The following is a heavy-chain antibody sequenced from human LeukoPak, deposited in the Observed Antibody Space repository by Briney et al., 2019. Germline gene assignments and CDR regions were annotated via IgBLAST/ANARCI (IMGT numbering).Heavy chain of an antibody. CDR3: AKAMGSVSWAFDS. V-gene: IGHV3-30*18. CDR1: GFTFSSYW. Sequence: PGGSLRLSCAASGFTFSSYWMHWVRQAPGKGLEWLAVISNDGTNKNYVDSVKGRFTISRDSSKNTLYLQMNSLRSDDTAVYYCAKAMGSVSWAFDSWGQGTLVTVSS. CDR2: ISNDGTNK. D-gene: IGHD6-13*01. J-gene: IGHJ4*02.